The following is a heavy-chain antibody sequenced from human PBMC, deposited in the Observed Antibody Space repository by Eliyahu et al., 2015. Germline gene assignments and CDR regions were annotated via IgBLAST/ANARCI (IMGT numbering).Heavy chain of an antibody. D-gene: IGHD2-15*01. CDR1: GGSXSSYY. CDR3: ARSTGRYCSGGSCYPVDFDY. Sequence: QVQLQESGPGLVKPSETLSLTCTVSGGSXSSYYWXWIRQPPGKGLEWIGYIYYSGSTNYNPSLKSRVTISVDTSKNQFSLKLSSVTAADTAVYYCARSTGRYCSGGSCYPVDFDYWGQGTLVTVSS. J-gene: IGHJ4*02. CDR2: IYYSGST. V-gene: IGHV4-59*01.